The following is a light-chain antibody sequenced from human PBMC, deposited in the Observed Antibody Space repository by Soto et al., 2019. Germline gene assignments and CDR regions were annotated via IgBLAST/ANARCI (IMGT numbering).Light chain of an antibody. Sequence: QSVLTQPRSVSGSPGQSVTISCTGTSSDVGTYNYVSWYQQHPGKAPKLMIYDVSKWPSGVPDRFSGSKSGNTASLTISGLQAEDEADYYCCSYAGNYIYVFGTGTKVTVL. J-gene: IGLJ1*01. V-gene: IGLV2-11*01. CDR2: DVS. CDR3: CSYAGNYIYV. CDR1: SSDVGTYNY.